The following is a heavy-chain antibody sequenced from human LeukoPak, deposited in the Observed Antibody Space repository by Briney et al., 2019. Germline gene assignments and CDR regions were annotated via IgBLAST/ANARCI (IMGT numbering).Heavy chain of an antibody. D-gene: IGHD2-2*01. Sequence: ASVKVSCKASGYTFTGYYMHWVRQAPGQGLEWMGWINPNSGGTNYAQKFQGRVTMTRDTSISTAYMELSRLRSDDTAVCYCARDASVVVVPAAISFIDYWGQGTLVTVSS. V-gene: IGHV1-2*02. CDR2: INPNSGGT. CDR1: GYTFTGYY. CDR3: ARDASVVVVPAAISFIDY. J-gene: IGHJ4*02.